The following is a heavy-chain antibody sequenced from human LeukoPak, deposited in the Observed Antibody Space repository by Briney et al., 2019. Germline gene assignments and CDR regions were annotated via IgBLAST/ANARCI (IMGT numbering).Heavy chain of an antibody. V-gene: IGHV3-23*01. CDR3: AKDQVLGSGAPPFFDI. Sequence: GGSLRLSCAASGFTFSNYAMTWVRQAPGEGLEWVSVISGSGGSIYYADSVKGRFTISRDNSKNTLYLQMNSLRAEDTAVYYCAKDQVLGSGAPPFFDIWGQGTMVTASS. J-gene: IGHJ3*02. D-gene: IGHD2-15*01. CDR1: GFTFSNYA. CDR2: ISGSGGSI.